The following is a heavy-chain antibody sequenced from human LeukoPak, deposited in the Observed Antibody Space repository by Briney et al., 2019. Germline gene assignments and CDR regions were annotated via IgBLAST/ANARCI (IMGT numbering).Heavy chain of an antibody. CDR3: ASSRDSSLDY. J-gene: IGHJ4*02. D-gene: IGHD2-21*02. CDR2: IYYSGST. Sequence: PSETLSLTCTVSGVSVSSGYYWSWIRPHPGKGLEYIGYIYYSGSTYYNPSLRSRVTISEDTSKNQFSLELTSVTAADTAVYFCASSRDSSLDYWGQGTLVTVSS. V-gene: IGHV4-31*03. CDR1: GVSVSSGYY.